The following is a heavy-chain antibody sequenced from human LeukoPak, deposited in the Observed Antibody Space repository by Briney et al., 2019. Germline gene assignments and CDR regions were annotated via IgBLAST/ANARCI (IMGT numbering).Heavy chain of an antibody. V-gene: IGHV3-9*01. D-gene: IGHD6-19*01. CDR1: GFTFDDYA. J-gene: IGHJ4*02. CDR2: ISWNSGSI. CDR3: AKDHSSGWYTSFDY. Sequence: GRSLRLSCAASGFTFDDYAMHWVRQAPGKGLEWVSGISWNSGSIGYADSVKGRFTISRDNAKNSLYLQMNSLRAEDTALYYCAKDHSSGWYTSFDYWGQGTLVTVSS.